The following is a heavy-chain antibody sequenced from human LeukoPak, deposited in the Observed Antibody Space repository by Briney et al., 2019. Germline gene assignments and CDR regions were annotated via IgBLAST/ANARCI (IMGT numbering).Heavy chain of an antibody. CDR1: GGSISSGDYS. CDR2: IYNSGNT. Sequence: SQTLSLTCAVSGGSISSGDYSWSWIRQPPGEGLEWIGFIYNSGNTYYNPSLKSRVTLSVDTSKNQFSLNLSSVTAADTAVYYCARTLGDYGSGSYYYWGQGTLVTVSS. V-gene: IGHV4-30-4*07. CDR3: ARTLGDYGSGSYYY. D-gene: IGHD3-10*01. J-gene: IGHJ4*02.